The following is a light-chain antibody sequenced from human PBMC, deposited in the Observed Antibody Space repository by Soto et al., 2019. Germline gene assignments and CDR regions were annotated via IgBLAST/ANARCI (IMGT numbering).Light chain of an antibody. J-gene: IGLJ1*01. CDR3: SSYTSDNRDYV. CDR1: SSDVGGYNY. V-gene: IGLV2-11*01. CDR2: GVT. Sequence: QSALTQPRSVSGSPGQSVTISCTGTSSDVGGYNYVSWYQRHPGKAPKLIISGVTKRPSGVPDRFSGSKSGNTASLTISGLQAEDEAHYYCSSYTSDNRDYVFGTGTKLTVL.